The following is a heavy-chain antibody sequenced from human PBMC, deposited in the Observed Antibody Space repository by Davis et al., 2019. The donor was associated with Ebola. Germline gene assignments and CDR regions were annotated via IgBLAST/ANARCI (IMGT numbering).Heavy chain of an antibody. CDR3: VKDTPNIWFDV. J-gene: IGHJ3*01. CDR1: GFIFRSYV. CDR2: LGTSADT. Sequence: GGSLRLSCATSGFIFRSYVMSWVRRAPGKGLEWVSTLGTSADTYYAASVKGRFTISRDNSKNTLHLQMNSLRVEDTAIYYCVKDTPNIWFDVWGQGTMVTVSS. D-gene: IGHD2-15*01. V-gene: IGHV3-23*01.